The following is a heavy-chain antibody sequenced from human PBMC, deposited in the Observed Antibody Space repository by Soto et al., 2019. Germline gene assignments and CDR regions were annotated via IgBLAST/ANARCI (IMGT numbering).Heavy chain of an antibody. CDR2: IYYSGST. CDR3: ARRVGIAAAQNWFDP. D-gene: IGHD6-13*01. Sequence: PSETLSLTCAVSGGSISSGGYSWSWIRQPPGKGLEWIGYIYYSGSTNYNPSLKSRVTISVDTSKNQFSLKLSSVTAADTAVYYCARRVGIAAAQNWFDPWGQGTLVTVSS. J-gene: IGHJ5*02. CDR1: GGSISSGGYS. V-gene: IGHV4-61*08.